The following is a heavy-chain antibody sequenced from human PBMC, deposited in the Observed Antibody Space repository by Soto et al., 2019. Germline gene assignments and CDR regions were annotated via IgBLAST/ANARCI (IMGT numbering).Heavy chain of an antibody. V-gene: IGHV3-30*18. Sequence: QVQLVESGGGVVQPGRSLRLSCAASGFSFSIYGMHWVRQAPGKGLEWVAFISYDGSDKYYADSVKDRFTISRDSSKNTLDLQMNSLRAEDTAVYYCAKGEDSLHYYYGMDVWGQGTTVTVSS. CDR3: AKGEDSLHYYYGMDV. CDR2: ISYDGSDK. CDR1: GFSFSIYG. J-gene: IGHJ6*02. D-gene: IGHD1-26*01.